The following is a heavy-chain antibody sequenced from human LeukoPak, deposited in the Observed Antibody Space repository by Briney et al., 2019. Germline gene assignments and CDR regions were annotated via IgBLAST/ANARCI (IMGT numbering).Heavy chain of an antibody. CDR1: GFTFSSYS. Sequence: PGGSLRLSCAASGFTFSSYSMNWVRQAPGKGLEWVSYISSSSSTIYYADSVKGRFTISRDSAKNSLYLQMNSLRAEDTAVYYCARDVATLSSGVDYWGQGTLVTVSS. J-gene: IGHJ4*02. CDR3: ARDVATLSSGVDY. CDR2: ISSSSSTI. V-gene: IGHV3-48*01. D-gene: IGHD3-10*01.